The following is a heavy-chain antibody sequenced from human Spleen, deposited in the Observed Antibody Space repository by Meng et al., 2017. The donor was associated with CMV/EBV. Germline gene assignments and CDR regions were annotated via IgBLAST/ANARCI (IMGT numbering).Heavy chain of an antibody. Sequence: GGSLRLSCAASGLTVSTNHMSWVRQAPGKGLEWVSLIHSGGSTHYADSVQGRFTLSRDNSKNTLYLQMNSLLAEDTAVYYCARDPGGWDGEDTFHIWGQGTMVTVSS. CDR2: IHSGGST. V-gene: IGHV3-53*01. D-gene: IGHD6-19*01. CDR3: ARDPGGWDGEDTFHI. J-gene: IGHJ3*02. CDR1: GLTVSTNH.